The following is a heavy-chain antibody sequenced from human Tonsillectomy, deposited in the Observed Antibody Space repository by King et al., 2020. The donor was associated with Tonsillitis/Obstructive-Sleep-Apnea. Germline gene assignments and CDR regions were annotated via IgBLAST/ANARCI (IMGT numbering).Heavy chain of an antibody. CDR2: ISGYSGNT. CDR3: AREGCDPSPFDY. CDR1: GYNFTSYG. J-gene: IGHJ4*02. Sequence: VQLVESGAEVKKPGASVKVSCKASGYNFTSYGISWVRQAPGQGLEWMGWISGYSGNTNYAQKLQGRVTMTTETSASTAYMELRSLGADDTAVYYCAREGCDPSPFDYWGQGTLVTVSS. V-gene: IGHV1-18*01. D-gene: IGHD4/OR15-4a*01.